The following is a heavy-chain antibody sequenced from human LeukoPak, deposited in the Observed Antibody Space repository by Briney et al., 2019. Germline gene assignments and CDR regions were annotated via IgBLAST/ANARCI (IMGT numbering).Heavy chain of an antibody. CDR1: GFTFSSYA. V-gene: IGHV3-23*01. CDR3: AKGRVATIYYYYGMDV. D-gene: IGHD5-12*01. J-gene: IGHJ6*02. CDR2: ISGSGDST. Sequence: GGSLRLSCAASGFTFSSYAMSWVRQAPGKGLEWVSAISGSGDSTYYADSVKGRFTISRDNSKNTLYLQMNSLRAEDTAVYYCAKGRVATIYYYYGMDVWGQGTTVTVSS.